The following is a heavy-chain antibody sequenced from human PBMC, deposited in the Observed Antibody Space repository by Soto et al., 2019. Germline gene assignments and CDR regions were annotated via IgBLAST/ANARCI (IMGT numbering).Heavy chain of an antibody. Sequence: QVQLQESGPGLVKPSGTLSLTCAVSGGSISSSDWWSWVRQPPGKGLEWIGEIYHGGSTKYNPSLKSRVTISVDKSQNQLSLKLSSVTAADTAVYYCARGSYDILTGPTYDWGQGTLLTVSS. V-gene: IGHV4-4*02. J-gene: IGHJ4*02. D-gene: IGHD3-9*01. CDR2: IYHGGST. CDR1: GGSISSSDW. CDR3: ARGSYDILTGPTYD.